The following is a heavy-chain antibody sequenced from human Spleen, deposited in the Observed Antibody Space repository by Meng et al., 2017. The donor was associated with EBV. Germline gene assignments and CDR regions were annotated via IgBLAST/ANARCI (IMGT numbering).Heavy chain of an antibody. D-gene: IGHD3-10*01. Sequence: QESGPGLVKPPWTLQPTSVLSGGPISSTNWGSWVRQPPGKGLEWIGQIYHRGNTNYKPSLKSRVTISLDKSKNQFSLNLTSVTAADTAVYFCARERVKSSVTRGPFDWGRGTLVTVSS. CDR1: GGPISSTNW. V-gene: IGHV4-4*01. CDR2: IYHRGNT. CDR3: ARERVKSSVTRGPFD. J-gene: IGHJ4*02.